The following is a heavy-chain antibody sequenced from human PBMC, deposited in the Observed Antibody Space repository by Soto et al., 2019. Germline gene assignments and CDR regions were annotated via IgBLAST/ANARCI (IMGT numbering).Heavy chain of an antibody. CDR1: GGSISSSNW. V-gene: IGHV4-4*02. D-gene: IGHD2-15*01. J-gene: IGHJ6*02. CDR3: ARWVAGYYYGMDV. CDR2: IYHSGST. Sequence: SETLSLTCAVSGGSISSSNWWSWVRQPPGKGLEWIGEIYHSGSTNYNPSLKSRVTISVDKSKNQSSLKLSSVTAAGTAVYYCARWVAGYYYGMDVWGQGTTVTVSS.